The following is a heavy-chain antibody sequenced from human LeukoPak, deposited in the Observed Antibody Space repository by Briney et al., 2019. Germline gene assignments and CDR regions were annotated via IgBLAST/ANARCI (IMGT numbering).Heavy chain of an antibody. CDR2: ISSSSSYI. CDR3: ARDPTPRYCSGGSCYTHYGMDV. J-gene: IGHJ6*02. Sequence: GGSLRLSCAASGFTFSSYTMNWVRQAPGKGLEWVSSISSSSSYIYYADSVKGRLTISRDNAKNSLYLQMNSLRAEDTAVYYCARDPTPRYCSGGSCYTHYGMDVWGQGTTVPVSS. V-gene: IGHV3-21*01. CDR1: GFTFSSYT. D-gene: IGHD2-15*01.